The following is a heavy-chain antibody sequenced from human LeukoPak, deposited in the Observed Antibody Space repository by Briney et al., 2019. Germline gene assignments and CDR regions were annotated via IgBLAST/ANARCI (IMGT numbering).Heavy chain of an antibody. CDR3: ARGHSGWYYFDY. J-gene: IGHJ4*02. CDR2: IYYSGST. CDR1: GGSISSYY. D-gene: IGHD6-19*01. Sequence: SETLSLTCTVSGGSISSYYWSWIWQPPGKGLEWIGYIYYSGSTNYNPSLKSRVTISVDTSKNQFSLKLSSVTAADTAVYYCARGHSGWYYFDYWGQGTLVTVSS. V-gene: IGHV4-59*01.